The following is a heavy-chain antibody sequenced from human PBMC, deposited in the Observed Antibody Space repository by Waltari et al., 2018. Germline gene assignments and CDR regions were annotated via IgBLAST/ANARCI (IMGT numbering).Heavy chain of an antibody. CDR3: TRDSSSWYAY. CDR2: IRSKAYGGTT. V-gene: IGHV3-49*04. D-gene: IGHD6-13*01. Sequence: EVQLVESGGGLVQLGRSLRLSCTASGFTFGDYAMSWARQAPGKGLEWVGFIRSKAYGGTTEYAASVKGRFTISRDDSKSITYLQMNSLKTEDTAVYYCTRDSSSWYAYWGQGTLVTVSS. CDR1: GFTFGDYA. J-gene: IGHJ4*02.